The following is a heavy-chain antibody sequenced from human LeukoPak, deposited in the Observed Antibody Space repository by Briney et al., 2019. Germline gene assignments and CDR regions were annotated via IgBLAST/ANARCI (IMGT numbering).Heavy chain of an antibody. CDR3: AIEMITMVRGVKPFDY. D-gene: IGHD3-10*01. Sequence: GGSLRLSCAASGFTFSSYAMSWVRQAPGKGLEWVSAISGSGGSTYYADSVKGRFTISRDNSKNTLYLQMNSLRAEDTAVYYCAIEMITMVRGVKPFDYWGQGTLVTVSS. CDR1: GFTFSSYA. CDR2: ISGSGGST. V-gene: IGHV3-23*01. J-gene: IGHJ4*02.